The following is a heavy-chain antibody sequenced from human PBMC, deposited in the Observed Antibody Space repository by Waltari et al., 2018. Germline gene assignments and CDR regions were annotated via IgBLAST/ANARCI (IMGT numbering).Heavy chain of an antibody. CDR3: ALGTSNAFDI. CDR1: GYTFTSYG. CDR2: ISAYNGNM. D-gene: IGHD1-7*01. V-gene: IGHV1-18*01. Sequence: QVHLLQSGAEAKKPGASVKVSCKASGYTFTSYGISWVRQAPGQGLEGLGWISAYNGNMKYAQNLQGRVTMTTDTSTNTAYMELRSLTSDDTAVYYCALGTSNAFDIWGQGTMVTVSS. J-gene: IGHJ3*02.